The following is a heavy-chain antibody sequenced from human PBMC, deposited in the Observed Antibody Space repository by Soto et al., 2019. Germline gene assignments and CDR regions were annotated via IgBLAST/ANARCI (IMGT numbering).Heavy chain of an antibody. CDR1: GGTFSSYA. D-gene: IGHD3-22*01. J-gene: IGHJ4*02. CDR2: IIPIFGTA. Sequence: QVQLVQSGAEVKKPGSSVKVSCKASGGTFSSYAISWVRQAPGQGLEWMGGIIPIFGTANYAQKFQGRVTITADESTSTAYMELSSLSSEDTAVYYCARVVYYYDSSGYYGYYFDYWGQGTLVTVSS. V-gene: IGHV1-69*12. CDR3: ARVVYYYDSSGYYGYYFDY.